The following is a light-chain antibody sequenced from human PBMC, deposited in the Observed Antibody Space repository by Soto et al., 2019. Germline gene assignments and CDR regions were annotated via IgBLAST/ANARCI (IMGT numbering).Light chain of an antibody. CDR2: EVI. J-gene: IGLJ2*01. CDR3: STYTSASTS. CDR1: EVGAHRF. V-gene: IGLV2-14*01. Sequence: QSALTQPASVSGSPGQSITISCTGTEVGAHRFVSWYQQVPGTAPKLLIYEVIKRPSGISPRFSGSKAGNTASLTISGLQADDEADYFCSTYTSASTSFDGGTQLTVL.